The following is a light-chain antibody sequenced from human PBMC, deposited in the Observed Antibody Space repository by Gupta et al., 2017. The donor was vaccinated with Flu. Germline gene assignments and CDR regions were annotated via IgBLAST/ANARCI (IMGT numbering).Light chain of an antibody. J-gene: IGLJ3*02. V-gene: IGLV2-18*02. CDR2: EVI. Sequence: QSALIQPASASGSACQSVTISCTGSSSYIGSYTCVSWYQQSPGTAPKLLISEVINRPAGVPDRFSGSKSGNTASLRIFGLQPEDEADYYCRSYTSSNTWVFGGGTKLTVL. CDR3: RSYTSSNTWV. CDR1: SSYIGSYTC.